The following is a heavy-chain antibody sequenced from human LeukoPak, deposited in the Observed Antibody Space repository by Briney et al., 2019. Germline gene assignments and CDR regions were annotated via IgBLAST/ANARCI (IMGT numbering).Heavy chain of an antibody. D-gene: IGHD5-18*01. V-gene: IGHV3-23*01. CDR2: ISGSGGST. CDR3: ARISKGGYKSGRRDPPYYFDY. CDR1: GFTFSAYA. J-gene: IGHJ4*02. Sequence: GGSLRLSCAASGFTFSAYAMSWVRQAPGKGLEWVSAISGSGGSTNYADSVKGRVTVSRDNSKSTLYLQMNSLRAEDTAVYYCARISKGGYKSGRRDPPYYFDYWGQGTLVPVSS.